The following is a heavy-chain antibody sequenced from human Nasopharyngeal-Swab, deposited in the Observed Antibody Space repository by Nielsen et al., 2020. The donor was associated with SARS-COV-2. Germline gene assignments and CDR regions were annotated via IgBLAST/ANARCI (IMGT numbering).Heavy chain of an antibody. CDR2: INPSGGST. Sequence: ASVKVSCKALGYIFTSYYMHWVRQAPGQGLEWMGIINPSGGSTSYAQKFQGRVTMTRDTSTSTVYMELSSLRSEDTAVYYCARGSSGYDFVDYWGQGTLVTVSS. J-gene: IGHJ4*02. D-gene: IGHD5-12*01. V-gene: IGHV1-46*01. CDR3: ARGSSGYDFVDY. CDR1: GYIFTSYY.